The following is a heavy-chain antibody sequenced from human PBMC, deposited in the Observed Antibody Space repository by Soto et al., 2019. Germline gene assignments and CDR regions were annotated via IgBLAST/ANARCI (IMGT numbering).Heavy chain of an antibody. V-gene: IGHV1-69*02. D-gene: IGHD6-6*01. Sequence: SVKVACKASGGTFSSYTISWVRQDTGQGLEWMGRIIPILGIANYAQKFQGRVTITTDKSTSTAYMELSSLRSEDTAVYYCASEYSSSSADRALDYWGQGTLVTVSS. CDR2: IIPILGIA. J-gene: IGHJ4*02. CDR1: GGTFSSYT. CDR3: ASEYSSSSADRALDY.